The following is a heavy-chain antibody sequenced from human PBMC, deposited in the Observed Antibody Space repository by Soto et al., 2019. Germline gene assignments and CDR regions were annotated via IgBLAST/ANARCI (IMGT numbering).Heavy chain of an antibody. J-gene: IGHJ4*02. CDR1: VGSISNYY. CDR3: ARAWYNSTMSWADG. V-gene: IGHV4-59*01. D-gene: IGHD6-13*01. CDR2: IYYSGST. Sequence: SDTLTLTCTVSVGSISNYYGSWIRQPPGKGLEWIGYIYYSGSTNYNPSLKSRVTISVDMSKNQFSLKLRSVTAEDTAVYYCARAWYNSTMSWADGWGQGNMV.